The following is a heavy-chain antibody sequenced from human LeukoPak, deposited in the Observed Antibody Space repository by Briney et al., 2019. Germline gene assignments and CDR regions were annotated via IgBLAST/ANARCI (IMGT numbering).Heavy chain of an antibody. CDR1: GGSISSYY. CDR2: IYYSGST. D-gene: IGHD2-15*01. V-gene: IGHV4-59*01. J-gene: IGHJ4*02. Sequence: SETLSLTCTVSGGSISSYYWSWIRQPPGKGLEWIGYIYYSGSTNYNSSLKSRVTMSVDTSKNQFSLKLSSATAAETAVYYCARGYCSGGTCYRTFFDYWGQGTLVTVSS. CDR3: ARGYCSGGTCYRTFFDY.